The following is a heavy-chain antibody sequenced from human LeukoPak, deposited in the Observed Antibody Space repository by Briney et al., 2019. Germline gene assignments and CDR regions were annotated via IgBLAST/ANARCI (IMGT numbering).Heavy chain of an antibody. Sequence: SETLSLTCAVYGGSFSGYYWSWIRQPPGKGLEWIGEMNHSGSTNYNPSLKSRVTISVDTSKNQFSLRLSSVTAADTAVYYCARDSGLCSSTSCPTRHYYYYYMDVWGKGTTVTISS. CDR3: ARDSGLCSSTSCPTRHYYYYYMDV. CDR1: GGSFSGYY. D-gene: IGHD2-2*01. CDR2: MNHSGST. J-gene: IGHJ6*03. V-gene: IGHV4-34*01.